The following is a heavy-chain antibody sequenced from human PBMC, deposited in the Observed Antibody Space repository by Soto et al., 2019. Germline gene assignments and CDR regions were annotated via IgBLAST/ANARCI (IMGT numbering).Heavy chain of an antibody. CDR1: GFIFSDYY. Sequence: QVQLMESGGGLVKPGGSLRLSCAASGFIFSDYYMHWIRQAPGKGLEWVSYISSSGDYTNYADSVKGRVTVSRDNAKNSLYLQMSSLRAEDTAVYYCARDRDTMIRGVYQHWGQGTLVTVSS. CDR2: ISSSGDYT. D-gene: IGHD3-10*01. V-gene: IGHV3-11*05. J-gene: IGHJ1*01. CDR3: ARDRDTMIRGVYQH.